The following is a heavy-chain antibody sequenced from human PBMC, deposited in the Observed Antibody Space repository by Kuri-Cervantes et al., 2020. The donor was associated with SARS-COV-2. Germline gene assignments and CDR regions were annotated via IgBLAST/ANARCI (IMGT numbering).Heavy chain of an antibody. D-gene: IGHD2-2*02. J-gene: IGHJ4*02. CDR2: IYYSGST. CDR1: GGSISSHY. V-gene: IGHV4-59*05. Sequence: SETLSLTCTVSGGSISSHYWSWIRQPPGKGLEWIGSIYYSGSTYYNPSLKSRVTISVDTSKNQFSLKLSSVTAADTAVYYCARLLPAAIVGYWGQGTLVTVSS. CDR3: ARLLPAAIVGY.